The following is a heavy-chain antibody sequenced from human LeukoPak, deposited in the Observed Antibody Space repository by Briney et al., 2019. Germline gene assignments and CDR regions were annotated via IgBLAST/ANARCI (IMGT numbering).Heavy chain of an antibody. CDR2: ISGSSSNT. D-gene: IGHD3-22*01. CDR3: AKGGGGTMIVVVISTYHPFDY. V-gene: IGHV3-23*01. Sequence: PGGSLRLSCAASGFTFSSYAMSWVRQAPGKGLECVSVISGSSSNTYYADSVKGRFTISRDNSKNTLYLQMNSLRAEDTAVYYCAKGGGGTMIVVVISTYHPFDYWGQGTLVTVSS. J-gene: IGHJ4*02. CDR1: GFTFSSYA.